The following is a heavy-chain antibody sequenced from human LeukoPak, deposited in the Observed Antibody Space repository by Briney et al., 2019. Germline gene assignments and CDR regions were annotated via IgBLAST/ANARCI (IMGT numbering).Heavy chain of an antibody. J-gene: IGHJ5*02. CDR2: INAGNGNT. V-gene: IGHV1-3*01. CDR1: GYTFSNSG. Sequence: ASVKVSCKTSGYTFSNSGLHWVRQAPGQSLEWMGWINAGNGNTKYSQKFQDRLTITRDTSASTVYMELNSLKSEDTAMYYCARGRGLIGTSRFDPWGQGTLGIVSS. D-gene: IGHD3-10*01. CDR3: ARGRGLIGTSRFDP.